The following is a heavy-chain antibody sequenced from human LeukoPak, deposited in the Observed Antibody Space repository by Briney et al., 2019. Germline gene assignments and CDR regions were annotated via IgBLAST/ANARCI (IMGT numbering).Heavy chain of an antibody. Sequence: GGSLRLSCAASGFTFSSYAMTWVRQAPGKGLEWVSTISDSGVSTYYADSVKGRFNISRDNSKKTLDLQMNSLRAEDTAVYYCAKLLTGRPSGYMDVWGKGTTVSVSS. D-gene: IGHD6-6*01. CDR3: AKLLTGRPSGYMDV. CDR1: GFTFSSYA. CDR2: ISDSGVST. J-gene: IGHJ6*03. V-gene: IGHV3-23*01.